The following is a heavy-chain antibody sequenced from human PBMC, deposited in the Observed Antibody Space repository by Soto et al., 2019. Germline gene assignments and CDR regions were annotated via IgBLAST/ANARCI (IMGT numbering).Heavy chain of an antibody. Sequence: PGGSLRLSCAASGFTFSTYGMHWVRQAPGKGLEWVAVIWFDGTNKYYADSVNGRFTISRDNSKNTLYLQMNSLRAEDTAVYYCVRTSLVVAAATREDYWGQGTLVTVSS. CDR3: VRTSLVVAAATREDY. CDR2: IWFDGTNK. D-gene: IGHD2-15*01. J-gene: IGHJ4*02. CDR1: GFTFSTYG. V-gene: IGHV3-33*01.